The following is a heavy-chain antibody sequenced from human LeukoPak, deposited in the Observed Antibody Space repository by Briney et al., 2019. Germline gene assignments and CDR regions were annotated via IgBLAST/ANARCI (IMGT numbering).Heavy chain of an antibody. CDR1: GLTFRSYS. D-gene: IGHD2-15*01. Sequence: PGGSLRLSCAVSGLTFRSYSMNWVRQAPGKGLEWVSYISSGSSTMYYADSVKGRFTISRDNAKSSLYLQMNSLRAEDTAVYYCASNKGYCSGGSCYGNWFDPWGQGTLVTVSS. V-gene: IGHV3-48*01. J-gene: IGHJ5*02. CDR2: ISSGSSTM. CDR3: ASNKGYCSGGSCYGNWFDP.